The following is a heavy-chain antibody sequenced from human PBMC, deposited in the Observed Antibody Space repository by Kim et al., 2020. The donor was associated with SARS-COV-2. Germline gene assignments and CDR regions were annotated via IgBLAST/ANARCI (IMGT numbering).Heavy chain of an antibody. D-gene: IGHD3-10*01. CDR2: INHSGST. J-gene: IGHJ5*02. CDR3: ARDLLLWFGGRWFDP. V-gene: IGHV4-34*01. CDR1: GGFFSGYY. Sequence: SETLSLTCAVYGGFFSGYYWSWIRQPPGKGLEWIGEINHSGSTNYNPSLKSRVTISVDTSKNQFSLKLSSVTAADTAVYYCARDLLLWFGGRWFDPWGQGTLVTVSS.